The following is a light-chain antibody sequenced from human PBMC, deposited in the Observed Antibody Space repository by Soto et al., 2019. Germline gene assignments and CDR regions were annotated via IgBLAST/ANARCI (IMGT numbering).Light chain of an antibody. CDR1: SSDVGSYNL. CDR2: EGS. V-gene: IGLV2-23*01. Sequence: QSALTQPASVSGSPGQSITISCTGTSSDVGSYNLVSWYQQHSDKAPKLMIYEGSKRPSGVSYRFSGSKSGNTASLTISGLQAEDEADYYCCSFAGSGTDVFGTGTKLTVL. J-gene: IGLJ1*01. CDR3: CSFAGSGTDV.